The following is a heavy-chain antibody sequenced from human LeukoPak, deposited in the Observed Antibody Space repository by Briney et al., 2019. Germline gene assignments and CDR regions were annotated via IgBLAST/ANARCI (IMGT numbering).Heavy chain of an antibody. CDR1: GFNVRANY. D-gene: IGHD3-16*02. V-gene: IGHV3-53*01. CDR2: LYSGGGA. Sequence: PGGSLRLSCAASGFNVRANYMAWVRQSPGKGLECVSVLYSGGGAFYADSVKGRFTVSRDDAWNTLYLQMNTLTVEDTAIYYCAREYRDAFDGWGQGTLVSVSS. CDR3: AREYRDAFDG. J-gene: IGHJ3*01.